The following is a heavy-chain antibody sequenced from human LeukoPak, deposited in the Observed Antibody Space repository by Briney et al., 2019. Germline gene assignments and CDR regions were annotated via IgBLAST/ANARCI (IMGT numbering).Heavy chain of an antibody. J-gene: IGHJ4*02. CDR3: ASGIVVVPAAHFDD. V-gene: IGHV4-38-2*02. CDR2: IYHSGST. CDR1: GYSISSGYY. D-gene: IGHD2-2*01. Sequence: SETLSLTCTVSGYSISSGYYWGWIRQPPGKGLEWIGSIYHSGSTYYNPSLKSRVTISVDTSKNKFSLKLSSVTAADTAVYYCASGIVVVPAAHFDDWGQGTLVTVAS.